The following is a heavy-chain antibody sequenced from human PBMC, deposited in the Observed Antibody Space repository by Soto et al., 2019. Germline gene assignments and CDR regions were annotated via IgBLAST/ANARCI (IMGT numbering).Heavy chain of an antibody. D-gene: IGHD4-4*01. Sequence: WGSLRLSCAVSGLTIDNAWVSWVRHAPGKGLEWVGRLKSETEGGTTEYAAPVKGRFTISRDDSQSTLYLQMNSLSTEDTAIYYCITFGYSNRERFDYWAEGNQVTVS. J-gene: IGHJ4*02. CDR3: ITFGYSNRERFDY. CDR1: GLTIDNAW. CDR2: LKSETEGGTT. V-gene: IGHV3-15*01.